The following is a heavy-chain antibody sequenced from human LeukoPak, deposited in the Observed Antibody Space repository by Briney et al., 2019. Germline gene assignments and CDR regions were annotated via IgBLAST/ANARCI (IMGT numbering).Heavy chain of an antibody. CDR2: ISWDGGST. J-gene: IGHJ4*02. Sequence: GGSLRLSCAASGFTFDDYTMHWVRQAPGKGLEWVSLISWDGGSTYYADSVKGRFTISRDNSKNSLYLQMNSLRTEDTAVYYCAKDLLAATIDYYFDYWGQGTLVTVSS. D-gene: IGHD5-12*01. CDR1: GFTFDDYT. V-gene: IGHV3-43*01. CDR3: AKDLLAATIDYYFDY.